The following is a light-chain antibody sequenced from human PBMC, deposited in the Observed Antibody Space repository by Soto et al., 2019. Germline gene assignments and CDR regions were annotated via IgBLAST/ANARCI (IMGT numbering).Light chain of an antibody. Sequence: QSVLTQPASVSGSPGQSITISCAGTSSDLGAYKYVSWYQQHPDKAPKLILYEVSRRPSGVSNRFSGSKSGNTASLTISGLLAEDEAAYSCRSYPHTSTLVFRTGTTVTLL. CDR3: RSYPHTSTLV. CDR1: SSDLGAYKY. J-gene: IGLJ1*01. V-gene: IGLV2-14*03. CDR2: EVS.